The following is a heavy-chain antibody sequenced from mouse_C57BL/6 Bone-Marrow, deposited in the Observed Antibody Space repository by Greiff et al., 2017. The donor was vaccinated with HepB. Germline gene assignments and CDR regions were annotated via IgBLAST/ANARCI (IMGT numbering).Heavy chain of an antibody. CDR2: IYPGDGDT. Sequence: ESGPELVKPGASVKISCKASGYAFSSSWMNWVKQRPGKGLEWIGRIYPGDGDTNYNGKFKGKATLTADKSSSTAYMQLSSLTSEDSAVYFCAKDGYYVAYWGQGTLVTVSA. CDR3: AKDGYYVAY. CDR1: GYAFSSSW. J-gene: IGHJ3*01. V-gene: IGHV1-82*01. D-gene: IGHD2-3*01.